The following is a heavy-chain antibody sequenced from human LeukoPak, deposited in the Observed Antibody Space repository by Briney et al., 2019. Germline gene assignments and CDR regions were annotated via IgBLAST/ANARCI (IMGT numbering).Heavy chain of an antibody. Sequence: PGGSLRLSCGASGFTFSDYAMSWVRQAPGGGLDWVSTVSYSGSSTYYADSVKGRFTISRDNSKNTLYLQMDSLRVEGTAIYYCAKVPYSDYGSGRPPFMDVWGQGTTVAVSS. CDR1: GFTFSDYA. J-gene: IGHJ6*02. CDR2: VSYSGSST. D-gene: IGHD3-10*01. CDR3: AKVPYSDYGSGRPPFMDV. V-gene: IGHV3-23*01.